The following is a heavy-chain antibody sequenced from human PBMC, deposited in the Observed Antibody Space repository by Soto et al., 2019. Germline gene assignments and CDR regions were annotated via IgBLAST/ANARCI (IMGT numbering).Heavy chain of an antibody. Sequence: ASVKVSCKASGYTFTSYAMHWVRQAPGQRLEWMGWINAGNGNTKYSQKFQGRVTITRDTSASTAYMELSSLRSEDTAVYYCAKGGSARPALYYYYCYMDVCGKGTSVTVSS. D-gene: IGHD6-6*01. J-gene: IGHJ6*03. V-gene: IGHV1-3*01. CDR2: INAGNGNT. CDR3: AKGGSARPALYYYYCYMDV. CDR1: GYTFTSYA.